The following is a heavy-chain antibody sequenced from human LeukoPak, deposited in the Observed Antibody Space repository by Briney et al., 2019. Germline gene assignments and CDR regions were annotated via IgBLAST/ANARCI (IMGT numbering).Heavy chain of an antibody. CDR2: IYYSGST. CDR1: GGSFSGYY. CDR3: ARITGTRGDGIDP. J-gene: IGHJ5*02. V-gene: IGHV4-59*01. Sequence: SETLSLTCAVYGGSFSGYYWSWIRQPPGKGLEWIGYIYYSGSTNYNPSLKSRVTISVDTSKNQFSLKLSSVTAADTAVYYCARITGTRGDGIDPWGQGTLVTVSS. D-gene: IGHD1-7*01.